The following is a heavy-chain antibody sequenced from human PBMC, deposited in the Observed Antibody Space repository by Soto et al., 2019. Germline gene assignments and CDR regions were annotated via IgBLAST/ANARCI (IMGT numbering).Heavy chain of an antibody. D-gene: IGHD6-19*01. V-gene: IGHV3-30*18. CDR3: AKGGRQWLVTSDFNY. CDR1: GFTFSDYA. Sequence: VQLVESGGGVVQPGRSLRLSCAASGFTFSDYAMHWVRQAPGKGLEWVAGVSHDGRNTHYADSVKGRFTISRDSSKNTVSLEMCSLRAEDRAVYYCAKGGRQWLVTSDFNYWGQGALVTVSS. J-gene: IGHJ4*02. CDR2: VSHDGRNT.